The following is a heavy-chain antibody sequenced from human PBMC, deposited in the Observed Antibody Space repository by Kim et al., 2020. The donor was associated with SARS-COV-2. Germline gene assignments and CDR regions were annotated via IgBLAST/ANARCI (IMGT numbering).Heavy chain of an antibody. CDR2: ISYDGSNK. Sequence: GGSLRLSCAASGFTFSSYGMHWVRQAPGKGLEWVAVISYDGSNKYYADSVKGRFTISRDNSKNTLYLQMNSLRAEDTAVYYCAKDSGPGMVYADTFDIWGQGTMVTVSS. D-gene: IGHD2-8*01. CDR1: GFTFSSYG. V-gene: IGHV3-30*18. CDR3: AKDSGPGMVYADTFDI. J-gene: IGHJ3*02.